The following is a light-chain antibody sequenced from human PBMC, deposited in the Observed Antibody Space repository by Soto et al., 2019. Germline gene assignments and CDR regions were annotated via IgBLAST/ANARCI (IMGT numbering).Light chain of an antibody. V-gene: IGLV1-40*01. CDR3: QSYDSSLRGV. Sequence: QLVLTQPPSVSGAPGQRVTISCTGNSSNIGAGYDIHWYQKVPGTAPKLLIYGNTNRPSGVPDRFSGSKSGTSASLAITGLQAEDEADYYCQSYDSSLRGVFGGGTKLTVL. J-gene: IGLJ2*01. CDR1: SSNIGAGYD. CDR2: GNT.